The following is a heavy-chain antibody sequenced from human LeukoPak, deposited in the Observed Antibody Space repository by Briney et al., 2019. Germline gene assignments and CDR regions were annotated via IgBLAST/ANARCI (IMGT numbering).Heavy chain of an antibody. Sequence: GGSLRLSCAASGFTVSGNYMSWVRQAPGKGLEWLAVIHRGGNTYYADSVKGRFTISRDSSKNTVFLQKDSLRAEDTAVYYCARDPGYGLGVDYGAYWGQGTLVTVSS. D-gene: IGHD3-10*01. CDR1: GFTVSGNY. CDR2: IHRGGNT. J-gene: IGHJ4*02. V-gene: IGHV3-66*01. CDR3: ARDPGYGLGVDYGAY.